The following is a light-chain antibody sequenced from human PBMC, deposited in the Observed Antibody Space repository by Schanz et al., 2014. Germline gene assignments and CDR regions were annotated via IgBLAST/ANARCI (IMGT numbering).Light chain of an antibody. CDR3: QQYNSYPWT. V-gene: IGKV1-9*01. CDR2: AAS. Sequence: IQLTQSPSSLSASVGDRVTITCRASQGISSYLAWYQQKPGKAPKLLIYAASSLQSGVPSRFSGSGSGTDFTLTISSLQPDDFATYYCQQYNSYPWTFGQGTRLEI. CDR1: QGISSY. J-gene: IGKJ5*01.